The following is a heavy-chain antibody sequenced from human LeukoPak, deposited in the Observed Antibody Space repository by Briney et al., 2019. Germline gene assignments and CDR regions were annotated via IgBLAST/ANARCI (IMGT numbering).Heavy chain of an antibody. V-gene: IGHV4-4*02. D-gene: IGHD2/OR15-2a*01. CDR2: IYHSGTV. CDR1: GCSVSNSNW. Sequence: SETLSLTCAVSGCSVSNSNWWSWVRQPPGKGLEWIGEIYHSGTVNYNPSRKSRVTISVDKSKNQFSLKLSSVTAADTAVYYCARVDIIIVAXNRGTXVWXDPWGQG. J-gene: IGHJ5*02. CDR3: ARVDIIIVAXNRGTXVWXDP.